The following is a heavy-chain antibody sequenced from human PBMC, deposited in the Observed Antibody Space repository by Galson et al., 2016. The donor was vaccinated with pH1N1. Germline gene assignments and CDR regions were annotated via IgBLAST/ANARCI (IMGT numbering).Heavy chain of an antibody. CDR3: ARALDDTSGFYLYYYYGMDV. CDR2: LWYDGSTK. J-gene: IGHJ6*02. CDR1: GFTFSSHG. D-gene: IGHD3-22*01. V-gene: IGHV3-33*01. Sequence: SLRLSCAASGFTFSSHGMHWVRQAPGKGLEWVAVLWYDGSTKYYADSVKGRFTISRDDSKNTLYLQMNSLRAEDTAVYYCARALDDTSGFYLYYYYGMDVWGQGTTVTVSS.